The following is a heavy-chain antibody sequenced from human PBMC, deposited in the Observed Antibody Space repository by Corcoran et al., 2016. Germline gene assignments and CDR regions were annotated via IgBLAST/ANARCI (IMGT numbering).Heavy chain of an antibody. V-gene: IGHV4-34*01. J-gene: IGHJ6*02. CDR2: INHSGST. CDR1: GGSFRGYY. CDR3: VAFPNGNDHPGMDV. Sequence: QVQLQQWGAGLLKPSETLSLTCAVYGGSFRGYYWSWIRPPPGKGLEWIGEINHSGSTNYNPSLKSLVTISVATSKNQVSLKLSSVTAADTAVYYCVAFPNGNDHPGMDVWGQGTTVTVSS. D-gene: IGHD1-20*01.